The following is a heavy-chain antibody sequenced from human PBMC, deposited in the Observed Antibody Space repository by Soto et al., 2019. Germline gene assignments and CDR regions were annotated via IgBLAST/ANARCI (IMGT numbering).Heavy chain of an antibody. V-gene: IGHV1-18*04. J-gene: IGHJ5*02. CDR2: ISGFNGNT. CDR1: GYIFTSYG. D-gene: IGHD2-15*01. CDR3: ARGPRYCSSSTCFAGVTWFDP. Sequence: ASVKVSCKVSGYIFTSYGISWVRQAPGRGLEWMGWISGFNGNTNYAQNVQGRVSMTTDKSTNTAYMGLRSLTSDDTAVYYCARGPRYCSSSTCFAGVTWFDPWGQGTPVTVSS.